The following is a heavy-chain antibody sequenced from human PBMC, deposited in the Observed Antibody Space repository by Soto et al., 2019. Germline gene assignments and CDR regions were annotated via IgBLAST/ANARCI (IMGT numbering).Heavy chain of an antibody. CDR3: ARSFSQQLSGNWFDP. CDR1: VGSISSGGYY. CDR2: IYYSGST. J-gene: IGHJ5*02. D-gene: IGHD6-13*01. V-gene: IGHV4-31*03. Sequence: PSETLSLTCTVSVGSISSGGYYWSWIRQHPGKGLEWIGYIYYSGSTYYNPSLKSRVTISVDTSKNQFSLKLSSVTAADTAVYYCARSFSQQLSGNWFDPWGQGTLVTVSS.